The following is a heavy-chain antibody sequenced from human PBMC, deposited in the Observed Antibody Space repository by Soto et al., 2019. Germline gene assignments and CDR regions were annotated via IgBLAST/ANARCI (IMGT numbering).Heavy chain of an antibody. CDR1: GYTLTELS. CDR2: FDPEDGET. CDR3: ATMPPRLYAFDI. J-gene: IGHJ3*02. Sequence: ASVKVSCKVSGYTLTELSMHWVRQAPGKGLEWMGGFDPEDGETIYAQKFQGRVTMTEDTSTDTAYMELSSLRSEDTAVYYCATMPPRLYAFDIWGQGTMVTVSS. V-gene: IGHV1-24*01. D-gene: IGHD2-2*01.